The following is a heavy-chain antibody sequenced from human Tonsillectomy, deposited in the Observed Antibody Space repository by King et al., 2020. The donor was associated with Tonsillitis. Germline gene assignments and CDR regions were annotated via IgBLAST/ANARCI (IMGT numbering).Heavy chain of an antibody. J-gene: IGHJ4*02. CDR2: LSASGGST. CDR3: ARGGVITMTNLDFDC. V-gene: IGHV3-23*04. D-gene: IGHD3-22*01. Sequence: VQLVESGGGLVQPGGSLRLSCAASGFTFSSYAMSWVRQAPGKGLEWVSALSASGGSTYSADSVRGRFTISRDNSKNTLYLQMNSLRAEDTAIYYCARGGVITMTNLDFDCRGQVILVTVSS. CDR1: GFTFSSYA.